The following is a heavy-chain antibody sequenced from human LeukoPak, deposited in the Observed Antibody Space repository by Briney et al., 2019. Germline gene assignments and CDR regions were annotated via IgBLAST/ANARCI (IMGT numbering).Heavy chain of an antibody. CDR1: GGSFFTYG. V-gene: IGHV1-69*04. D-gene: IGHD2-21*01. CDR2: IIPIIGMT. J-gene: IGHJ4*02. Sequence: SVKVSCKASGGSFFTYGVSWVRQAPGQGLEWVGRIIPIIGMTNYAEKFQGRVTITADKSTSTAYMELSSLRSEDTAVYYCARPAPTNGLDHWGQGTLVTVSS. CDR3: ARPAPTNGLDH.